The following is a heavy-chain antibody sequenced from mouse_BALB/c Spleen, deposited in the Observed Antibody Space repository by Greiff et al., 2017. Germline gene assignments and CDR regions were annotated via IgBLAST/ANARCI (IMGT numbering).Heavy chain of an antibody. CDR2: IYPGNVNT. CDR1: GYTFTSYY. J-gene: IGHJ3*01. CDR3: ASAYRYEAWFAY. V-gene: IGHV1S56*01. D-gene: IGHD2-14*01. Sequence: QVQLQQSGPELVKPGASVRISCKASGYTFTSYYIHWVKQRPGQGLEWIGWIYPGNVNTKYNEKFKGKATLTADKSSSTAYMQLSSLTSEDSAVYFCASAYRYEAWFAYWGQGTLVTVSA.